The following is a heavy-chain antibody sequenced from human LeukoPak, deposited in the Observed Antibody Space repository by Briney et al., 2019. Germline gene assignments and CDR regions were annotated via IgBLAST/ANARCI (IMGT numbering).Heavy chain of an antibody. CDR3: AGNSYDSGGYYWFDP. J-gene: IGHJ5*02. D-gene: IGHD3-22*01. CDR1: GYTSTNYG. CDR2: ISVHNGQT. V-gene: IGHV1-18*01. Sequence: ASVKVSCKASGYTSTNYGFSWVRQAPGQGLEWMGWISVHNGQTKSAQKVQGRVIMTTDTSASTAYMELRSLRSDDTAVYYCAGNSYDSGGYYWFDPWGQGTLVTVSS.